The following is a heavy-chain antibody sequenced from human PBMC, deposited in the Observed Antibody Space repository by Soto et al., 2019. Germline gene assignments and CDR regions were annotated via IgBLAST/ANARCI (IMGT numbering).Heavy chain of an antibody. CDR1: GYTFTSYY. J-gene: IGHJ4*02. V-gene: IGHV1-46*01. D-gene: IGHD1-1*01. CDR3: ARDVQSHFDY. CDR2: INPSGGST. Sequence: QVQLVQSGAEVKKPGASVKVSCKASGYTFTSYYMHWVRQAPGQGLEWMGIINPSGGSTSYAQKFQGRVTITRDTSTSTLYMELSSLRSEDTAVYYCARDVQSHFDYWGQGTLVTVSS.